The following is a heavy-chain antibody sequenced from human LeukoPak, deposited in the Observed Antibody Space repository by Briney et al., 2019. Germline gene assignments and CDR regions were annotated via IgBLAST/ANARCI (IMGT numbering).Heavy chain of an antibody. CDR3: ARDQGLCYSNYVLFDP. J-gene: IGHJ5*02. V-gene: IGHV4-59*01. CDR2: IYYSGST. CDR1: GGSISSYY. D-gene: IGHD4-11*01. Sequence: SETLSLTCTVSGGSISSYYWSWIRQPPGKGLEWIGYIYYSGSTNYNPSLKSRVTISVDTSKNQFSLKLSSVTAADTAVYCCARDQGLCYSNYVLFDPWGQGTLVTVSS.